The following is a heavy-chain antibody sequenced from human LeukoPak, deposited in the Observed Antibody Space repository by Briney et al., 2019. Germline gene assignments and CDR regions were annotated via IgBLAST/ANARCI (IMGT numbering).Heavy chain of an antibody. Sequence: GGSLRLSCAASGFTFSSYGMHWVRQAPGKGLEWVADISYDGRNKYYADSVKGRFTISRDNSKNTLYLQMNSLRAEDTAVYYCATTYYYDSSGYRFDYWGQGTLVTVSS. CDR1: GFTFSSYG. CDR2: ISYDGRNK. D-gene: IGHD3-22*01. V-gene: IGHV3-30*03. CDR3: ATTYYYDSSGYRFDY. J-gene: IGHJ4*02.